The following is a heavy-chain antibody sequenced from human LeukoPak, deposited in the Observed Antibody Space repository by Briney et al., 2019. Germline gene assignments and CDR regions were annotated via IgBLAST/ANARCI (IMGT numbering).Heavy chain of an antibody. CDR1: GGSISPYY. J-gene: IGHJ4*02. CDR2: IYYSGST. Sequence: SKTLSLTCTVSGGSISPYYWSWIRQPPGKGLEWIGYIYYSGSTNYNPSLNSRVTISVDTSKNQFSLKLSSMTAADTAVYYCARHGGGGESYPRVFDYWGRGNLVTVSS. V-gene: IGHV4-59*08. CDR3: ARHGGGGESYPRVFDY. D-gene: IGHD1-26*01.